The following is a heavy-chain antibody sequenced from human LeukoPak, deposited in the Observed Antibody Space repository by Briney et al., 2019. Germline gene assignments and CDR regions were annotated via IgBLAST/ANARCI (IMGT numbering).Heavy chain of an antibody. D-gene: IGHD2/OR15-2a*01. V-gene: IGHV3-48*02. Sequence: GGSLRLSCAASGFTFSSYAMNWVRQAPGKGPEWISYITNSGSTIYYADSVKGRFTISRDNAKNSLVLQMNGLRDEDSAVYYCARVSISAALFDLWGQGTLITVSS. J-gene: IGHJ5*02. CDR1: GFTFSSYA. CDR2: ITNSGSTI. CDR3: ARVSISAALFDL.